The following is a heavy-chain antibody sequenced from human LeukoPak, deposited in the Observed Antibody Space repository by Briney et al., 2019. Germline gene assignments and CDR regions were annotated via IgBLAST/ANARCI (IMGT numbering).Heavy chain of an antibody. CDR3: AKFAVAAAGTQGRRRSFEYYFDY. D-gene: IGHD6-13*01. J-gene: IGHJ4*02. V-gene: IGHV3-23*01. CDR2: ISASGGTT. CDR1: GFTFSSYG. Sequence: GGSLRLSCAASGFTFSSYGISWVRQAPGKGLEWVSAISASGGTTYYADSVKGHFTISRDNSKNTLYLQMNSLRAEDTAVYYCAKFAVAAAGTQGRRRSFEYYFDYWGQGTLVTVSS.